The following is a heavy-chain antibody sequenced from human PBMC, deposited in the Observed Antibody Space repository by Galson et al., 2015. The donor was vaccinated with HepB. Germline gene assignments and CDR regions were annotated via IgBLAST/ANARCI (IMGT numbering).Heavy chain of an antibody. CDR1: GGTFSSYA. D-gene: IGHD4-17*01. CDR2: IIPILGIA. J-gene: IGHJ4*02. Sequence: SVKVSCKASGGTFSSYAISWVRQAPGQGPEWMGRIIPILGIANYAQKFQGRVTITADKSTSTAYMELSSLRSEDTAVYYCARALIYGDYVGYYFDYWGQGTLVTVSS. CDR3: ARALIYGDYVGYYFDY. V-gene: IGHV1-69*04.